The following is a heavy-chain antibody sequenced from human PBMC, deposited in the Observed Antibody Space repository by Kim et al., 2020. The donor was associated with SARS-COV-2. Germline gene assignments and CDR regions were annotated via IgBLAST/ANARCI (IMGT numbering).Heavy chain of an antibody. CDR3: ARSLSNTSGWGSDDFDL. CDR2: INYSGRT. CDR1: GGSFSGYY. J-gene: IGHJ3*01. Sequence: SETLSLTCAVYGGSFSGYYWSWIRQPPGKGLEWIGEINYSGRTNYNPSLKSRVTISVDTSKNQFSLKLTSVTAADTAVYFCARSLSNTSGWGSDDFDLWG. V-gene: IGHV4-34*01. D-gene: IGHD3-10*01.